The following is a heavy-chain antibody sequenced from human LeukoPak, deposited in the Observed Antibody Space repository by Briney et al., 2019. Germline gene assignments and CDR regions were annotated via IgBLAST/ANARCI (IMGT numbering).Heavy chain of an antibody. CDR2: IYYSGST. CDR1: GGSISRYY. V-gene: IGHV4-59*01. CDR3: ARDPGGYYDILTGYYGEYNWFDP. Sequence: SETLSLTCTVSGGSISRYYWSWIRQPPGKGLEWIGYIYYSGSTNYNPSLKSRVTISVDTSKNQFSLKLSSVTAADAAVYYCARDPGGYYDILTGYYGEYNWFDPWGQGTLVTVSS. J-gene: IGHJ5*02. D-gene: IGHD3-9*01.